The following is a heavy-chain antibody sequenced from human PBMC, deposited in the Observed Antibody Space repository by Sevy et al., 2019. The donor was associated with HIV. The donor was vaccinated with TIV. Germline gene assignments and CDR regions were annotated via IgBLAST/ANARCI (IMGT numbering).Heavy chain of an antibody. D-gene: IGHD6-13*01. V-gene: IGHV1-2*02. CDR1: GYTFTAYH. J-gene: IGHJ4*02. CDR3: SRETWYFAN. CDR2: VYPNSGGT. Sequence: ASVKVSCKASGYTFTAYHMHWIRQAPGQGLEWMGWVYPNSGGTEYAQKFQGRFTMTTDTSINTAYLELSGLRSDDTAMYYCSRETWYFANWGQGTLVTVSS.